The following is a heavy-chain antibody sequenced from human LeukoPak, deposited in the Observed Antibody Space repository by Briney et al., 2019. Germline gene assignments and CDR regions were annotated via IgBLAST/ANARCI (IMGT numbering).Heavy chain of an antibody. CDR1: GFTFSSYA. D-gene: IGHD3-22*01. CDR2: ISGSGGST. CDR3: AEGGYYDSSGYYGY. V-gene: IGHV3-23*01. J-gene: IGHJ4*02. Sequence: GGSLRLSCAASGFTFSSYAMSWVRQAPGKGLEWVSAISGSGGSTYYADSVKGRFTISRDNSKNTLYLQMNSLRAEDTAVYYCAEGGYYDSSGYYGYWGQGTLVTVSS.